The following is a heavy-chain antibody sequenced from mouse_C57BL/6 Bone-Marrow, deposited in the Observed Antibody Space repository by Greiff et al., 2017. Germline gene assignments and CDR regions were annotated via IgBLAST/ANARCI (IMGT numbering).Heavy chain of an antibody. CDR1: GFTFSSYA. D-gene: IGHD2-2*01. CDR2: ISDGGSYT. V-gene: IGHV5-4*03. Sequence: EVKVVESGGGLVKPGGSLKLSCAASGFTFSSYAMSWVRQTPEKRLEWVATISDGGSYTYYPDSVKGRFTISRDNAKNNLYLQMSHLKSEDTAMYYCARGGGYYYAMDYWGQGTSVTVSS. J-gene: IGHJ4*01. CDR3: ARGGGYYYAMDY.